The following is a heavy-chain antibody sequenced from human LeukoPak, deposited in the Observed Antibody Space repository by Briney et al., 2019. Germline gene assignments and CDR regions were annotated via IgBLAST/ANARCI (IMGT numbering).Heavy chain of an antibody. Sequence: SETLSLTCAVYGGSFSGYYWSWIRQPPGKGLEWIGYIYYSGSTNYNPSLKSRVTISVDTSKNQFSLKLSSVTAADTAVYYCASGFLGDYYDSSGYQAPRDWGQGTLVTVSS. CDR2: IYYSGST. V-gene: IGHV4-59*01. CDR1: GGSFSGYY. CDR3: ASGFLGDYYDSSGYQAPRD. J-gene: IGHJ4*02. D-gene: IGHD3-22*01.